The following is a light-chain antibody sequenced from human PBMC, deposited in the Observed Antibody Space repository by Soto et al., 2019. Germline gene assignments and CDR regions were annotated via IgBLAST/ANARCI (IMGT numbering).Light chain of an antibody. J-gene: IGKJ4*01. CDR1: QSVLYNSDNKNY. Sequence: DIVMTQSPDSLAVSLGERATINCKSSQSVLYNSDNKNYLAWYQQKAGQPPKLLIYWASTRDSGVPDRFSASGSEADFTLTINNLPAEDVAVYYCQQYYTTLSFGGGTKVEIK. CDR2: WAS. CDR3: QQYYTTLS. V-gene: IGKV4-1*01.